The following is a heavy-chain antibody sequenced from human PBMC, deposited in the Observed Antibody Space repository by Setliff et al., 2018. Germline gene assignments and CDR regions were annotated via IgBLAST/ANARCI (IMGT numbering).Heavy chain of an antibody. Sequence: PSETLSLTCNVSGGSISSYYWTWIRQPPGKGLEWIGYFYHSGSTNYNPSLKSRVTISVDTSKNQFSLKLSSVTAADTAVYYCARYPGIAAAVYSDYWGQGTLVTVSS. D-gene: IGHD6-13*01. CDR1: GGSISSYY. J-gene: IGHJ4*02. CDR2: FYHSGST. V-gene: IGHV4-59*08. CDR3: ARYPGIAAAVYSDY.